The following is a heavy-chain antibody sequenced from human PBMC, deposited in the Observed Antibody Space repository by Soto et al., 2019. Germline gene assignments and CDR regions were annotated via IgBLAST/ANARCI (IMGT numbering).Heavy chain of an antibody. D-gene: IGHD3-3*01. CDR1: GGSISSYY. V-gene: IGHV4-59*01. CDR3: ARSYGFWSGYHPLYYYYGMDV. Sequence: PSETLSLTCTVSGGSISSYYWSWIRQPPGKGLEWIGYIYYSGSTNYNPSLKSRVTISVDTSKNQFSLKLSSVTAADTAVYYCARSYGFWSGYHPLYYYYGMDVWGQGTTVTVSS. CDR2: IYYSGST. J-gene: IGHJ6*02.